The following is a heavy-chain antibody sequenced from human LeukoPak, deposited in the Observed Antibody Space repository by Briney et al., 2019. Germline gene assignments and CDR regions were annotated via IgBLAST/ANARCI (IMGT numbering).Heavy chain of an antibody. V-gene: IGHV4-31*03. CDR2: IYYSGST. CDR3: ARDASGYSYGTGNWFDP. D-gene: IGHD5-18*01. Sequence: SETLSLTCTVSGGSISSGGYSWTWIRQYPGRGLEWIGYIYYSGSTSYNPSLKSRVTISVDTSKNQFSLNLSSVTAADTAVYYCARDASGYSYGTGNWFDPWGQGTQVTVSS. CDR1: GGSISSGGYS. J-gene: IGHJ5*02.